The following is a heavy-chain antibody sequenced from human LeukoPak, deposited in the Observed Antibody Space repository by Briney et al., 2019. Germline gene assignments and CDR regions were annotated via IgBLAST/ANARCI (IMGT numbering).Heavy chain of an antibody. CDR1: GGSISTSNYY. CDR2: IFYSGST. CDR3: ARDPILTGYYTWSGNFDY. V-gene: IGHV4-39*07. D-gene: IGHD3-9*01. Sequence: SETLSLTCTVSGGSISTSNYYWGWIRQPPGKGLEWIGNIFYSGSTYYSPSLKSRVTISVDTSKNQFSLKLSSVTAADTAVYYCARDPILTGYYTWSGNFDYWGQGTLVTVSS. J-gene: IGHJ4*02.